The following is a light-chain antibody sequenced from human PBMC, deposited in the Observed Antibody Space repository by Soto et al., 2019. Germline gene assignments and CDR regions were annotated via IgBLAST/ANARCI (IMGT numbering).Light chain of an antibody. CDR1: QGITSF. Sequence: DIQLTQSPSFLSASVGDRVSITCRASQGITSFLAWYQQIPGKAPKLLIYTASTLQSGVQPRFSGSGSGTEFTLTISSLQPEDFGTYYCQQLTSYPLTFGGGTRVAIK. V-gene: IGKV1-9*01. CDR2: TAS. CDR3: QQLTSYPLT. J-gene: IGKJ4*01.